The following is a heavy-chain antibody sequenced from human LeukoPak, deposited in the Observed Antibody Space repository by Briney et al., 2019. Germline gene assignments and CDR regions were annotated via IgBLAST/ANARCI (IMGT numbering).Heavy chain of an antibody. Sequence: GGSLRLSCAASGFTFSNAWMNWVRQAPGKGLEWVGRIKSKTDGGTTDYAAPVKGRFTISRDDSKNTLYLQMNSLRAEDTAVYYCAKDGSSGPFGHWGQGTLVTVSS. V-gene: IGHV3-15*07. CDR1: GFTFSNAW. CDR3: AKDGSSGPFGH. D-gene: IGHD2-15*01. CDR2: IKSKTDGGTT. J-gene: IGHJ4*02.